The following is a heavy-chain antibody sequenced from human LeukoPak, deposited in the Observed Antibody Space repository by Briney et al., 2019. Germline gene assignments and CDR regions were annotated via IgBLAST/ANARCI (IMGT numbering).Heavy chain of an antibody. CDR2: IYHSGTT. Sequence: PSETLSLTCAVSGGPISRGLYSWSWIRQPPGKSLEWIGYIYHSGTTYYNPSLKSRLTISVERSKNQFSLRLSSVTAADTAVYYCAVDSTGDQDAFDIWGQGTMVTVSS. J-gene: IGHJ3*02. V-gene: IGHV4-30-2*01. CDR1: GGPISRGLYS. CDR3: AVDSTGDQDAFDI. D-gene: IGHD3-22*01.